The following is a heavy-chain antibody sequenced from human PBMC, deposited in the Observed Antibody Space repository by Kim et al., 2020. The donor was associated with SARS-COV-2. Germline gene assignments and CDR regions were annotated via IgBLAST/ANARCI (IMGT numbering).Heavy chain of an antibody. Sequence: GGSLRLSCVASGFTFSSYWMHWVRQAPGKGLVWVSRVNSDGSSTNYADSVKGRFTISRDNARNTLYLQMNSLRAEDTAVYYCANLSTGYVRTKFYYWGQG. J-gene: IGHJ4*02. CDR2: VNSDGSST. D-gene: IGHD3-16*01. CDR1: GFTFSSYW. CDR3: ANLSTGYVRTKFYY. V-gene: IGHV3-74*01.